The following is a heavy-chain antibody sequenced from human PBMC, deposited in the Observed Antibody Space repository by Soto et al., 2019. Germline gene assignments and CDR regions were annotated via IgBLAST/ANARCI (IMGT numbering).Heavy chain of an antibody. Sequence: GGSLRLSCAASGFTFSDYYMSWIRQAPGKGLEWVSYISSRGSTIYYADSVKGRFTISRDNAKNSLYLQMNSLRAEDTAVYYCARSNYYDSSAYSIGMDVWGQGTTVTVSS. D-gene: IGHD3-22*01. V-gene: IGHV3-11*01. CDR3: ARSNYYDSSAYSIGMDV. CDR2: ISSRGSTI. CDR1: GFTFSDYY. J-gene: IGHJ6*02.